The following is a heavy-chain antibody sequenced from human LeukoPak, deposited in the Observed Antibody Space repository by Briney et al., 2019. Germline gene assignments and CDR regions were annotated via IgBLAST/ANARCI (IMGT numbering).Heavy chain of an antibody. CDR3: GRDSQSGYSSSWYQLAQIDY. J-gene: IGHJ4*02. CDR1: GFTFSSYS. V-gene: IGHV3-48*01. Sequence: GGSLRLSCAASGFTFSSYSMNWVRQAPGKGPEWVSYISSSSSTIYYADSVKGRFTISRDNAKNSLYLQMTSLRAEDTAVYYCGRDSQSGYSSSWYQLAQIDYWGQGTLVTVSS. D-gene: IGHD6-13*01. CDR2: ISSSSSTI.